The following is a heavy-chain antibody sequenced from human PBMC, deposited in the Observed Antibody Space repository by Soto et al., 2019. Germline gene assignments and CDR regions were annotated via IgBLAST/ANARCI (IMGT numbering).Heavy chain of an antibody. D-gene: IGHD2-15*01. CDR1: GYLFTAYS. Sequence: ASVKVSCNASGYLFTAYSMHWVRLAPGQGLEWMGVVKPSGGSTKYAQNFQGRVTMTRDTSTTTIYMELSSLRSDDTAIYYCAREENCSGGTCYSEYFHRWGQGTLVTVSS. J-gene: IGHJ1*01. CDR2: VKPSGGST. CDR3: AREENCSGGTCYSEYFHR. V-gene: IGHV1-46*01.